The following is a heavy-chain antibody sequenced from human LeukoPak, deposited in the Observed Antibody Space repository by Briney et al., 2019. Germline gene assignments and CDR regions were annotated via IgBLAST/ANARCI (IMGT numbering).Heavy chain of an antibody. J-gene: IGHJ5*02. Sequence: GGSLRLSCAASGFTFSSYEMNWVRQAPGKGLEWVSYISSSGSTIYYADSVKGRFTISRDNAKNSLYLQMNSLRAEDTAVYYCARDGTVTAGPFDPWGRGTLVTVSS. CDR3: ARDGTVTAGPFDP. D-gene: IGHD4-11*01. CDR1: GFTFSSYE. V-gene: IGHV3-48*03. CDR2: ISSSGSTI.